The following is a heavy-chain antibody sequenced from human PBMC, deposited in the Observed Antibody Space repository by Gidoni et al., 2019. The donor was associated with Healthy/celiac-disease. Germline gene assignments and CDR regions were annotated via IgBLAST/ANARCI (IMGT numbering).Heavy chain of an antibody. V-gene: IGHV1-69*02. CDR3: ASSPLYDSSGYYYAHFDY. J-gene: IGHJ4*02. CDR1: GGTFSSYT. CDR2: IIPILGIA. D-gene: IGHD3-22*01. Sequence: QVQLVQSGAEVKKPGSSVKVSCKASGGTFSSYTISWVRQAPGQGLEWMGRIIPILGIANYAQKFQGRVTITADKSTSTAYMELSSLRSEDTAVYYCASSPLYDSSGYYYAHFDYWGQGTLVTVSS.